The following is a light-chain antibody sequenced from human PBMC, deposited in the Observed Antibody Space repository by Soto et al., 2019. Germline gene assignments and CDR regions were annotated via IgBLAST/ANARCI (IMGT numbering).Light chain of an antibody. CDR3: QQSYGTPPWT. CDR2: AAS. J-gene: IGKJ1*01. V-gene: IGKV1-39*01. CDR1: QTIGSS. Sequence: DIQMTQSPSSLSAYVGDRVTITCRASQTIGSSLHWFQQKPGEAPQLLITAASSLQSGVPSRFSGSGSGTDFTLTISSLQPEDCGTYYCQQSYGTPPWTFGQGTKVEIK.